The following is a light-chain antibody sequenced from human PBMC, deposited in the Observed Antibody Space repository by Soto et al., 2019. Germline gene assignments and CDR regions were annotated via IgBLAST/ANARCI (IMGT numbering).Light chain of an antibody. CDR3: QKYYSYSAS. J-gene: IGKJ5*01. CDR2: GAS. Sequence: DIQMTQSPSTLSASVGDRVSITCRASQNIASRLAWYQQTPGKAPKVLIYGASTLESGVPSRFSGSGSGTEFTLTIRSLQPGDFATYYCQKYYSYSASFGQGTRLEIK. CDR1: QNIASR. V-gene: IGKV1-5*01.